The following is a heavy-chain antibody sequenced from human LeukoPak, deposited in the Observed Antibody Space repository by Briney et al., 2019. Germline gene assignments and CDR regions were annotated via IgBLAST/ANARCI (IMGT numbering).Heavy chain of an antibody. J-gene: IGHJ4*02. CDR3: AIFLQGGADKYCSSTSCHKNDY. V-gene: IGHV3-43*02. CDR1: GFTFDDYA. Sequence: GGSLRLSCAASGFTFDDYAMHWVRQAPGKGLEWVSLISGDGGSTYYADSVKGRFTISRDNSKNTLYLQMNSLRAEDTAVYYCAIFLQGGADKYCSSTSCHKNDYWGQGTLVTVSS. CDR2: ISGDGGST. D-gene: IGHD2-2*01.